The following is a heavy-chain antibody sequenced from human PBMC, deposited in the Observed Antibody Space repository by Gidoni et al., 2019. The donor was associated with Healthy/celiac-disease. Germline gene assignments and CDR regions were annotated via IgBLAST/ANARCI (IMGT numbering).Heavy chain of an antibody. CDR2: IKSKTDGGTT. V-gene: IGHV3-15*01. D-gene: IGHD2-2*01. J-gene: IGHJ6*02. CDR1: GFTFSNAW. Sequence: EVQLVESGGGLVKPGGSLRLSCAASGFTFSNAWMSWVRQAPGKGLEWVGRIKSKTDGGTTDYAAPVKGRFTISRDDSKNTLYLQMNSLKTEDTAVYYCTTIIVVGLCYYYGMDVWGQGTTVTVSS. CDR3: TTIIVVGLCYYYGMDV.